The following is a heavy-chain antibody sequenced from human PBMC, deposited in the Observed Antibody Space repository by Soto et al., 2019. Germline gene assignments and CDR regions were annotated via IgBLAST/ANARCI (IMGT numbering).Heavy chain of an antibody. CDR2: ISGSGGST. V-gene: IGHV3-23*01. CDR1: GFTFSSYA. CDR3: ASTTPGYSYGTSFDY. Sequence: GGSLRLSCAASGFTFSSYAMSWVRQAPGKGLEWVSAISGSGGSTYYADSVKGRFTISRDNSKNTLYLQMNSLRAEDTAVYYCASTTPGYSYGTSFDYWGQGTLVTVSS. D-gene: IGHD5-18*01. J-gene: IGHJ4*02.